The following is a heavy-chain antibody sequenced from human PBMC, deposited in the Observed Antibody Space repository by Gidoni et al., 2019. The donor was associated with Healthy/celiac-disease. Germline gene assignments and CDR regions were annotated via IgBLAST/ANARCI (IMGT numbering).Heavy chain of an antibody. V-gene: IGHV4-34*01. CDR3: ARVCSSTTCKGKFDY. Sequence: QVQLQQWGAGLLKPSETLSLTCAGYGGSFSGYYWSWIRQPPGKGLEWIGELYHRGSTNYNPSLKSRVTISVDTSKNQFSLKLSSVTAADTAVYFCARVCSSTTCKGKFDYWGQGTLVTVSS. CDR2: LYHRGST. CDR1: GGSFSGYY. J-gene: IGHJ4*02. D-gene: IGHD2-2*01.